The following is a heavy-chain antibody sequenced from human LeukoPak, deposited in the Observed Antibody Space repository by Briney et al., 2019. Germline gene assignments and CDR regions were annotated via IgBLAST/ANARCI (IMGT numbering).Heavy chain of an antibody. CDR2: IYYSGST. V-gene: IGHV4-59*08. Sequence: SETLSLTCTVSGGSFSRYYWSWIRQPPGKGLEWIGYIYYSGSTNYNPSLKSRVTISVDTSKNQFSLKLSSVTAANTAVYYCARVTGYMIEDYFDYWGQGTLVTVSS. D-gene: IGHD3-22*01. J-gene: IGHJ4*02. CDR1: GGSFSRYY. CDR3: ARVTGYMIEDYFDY.